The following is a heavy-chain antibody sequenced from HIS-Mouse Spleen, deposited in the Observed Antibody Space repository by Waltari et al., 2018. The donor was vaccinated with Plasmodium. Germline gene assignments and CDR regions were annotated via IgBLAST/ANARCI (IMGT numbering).Heavy chain of an antibody. CDR1: GFTFSSYW. V-gene: IGHV3-7*01. J-gene: IGHJ2*01. Sequence: EVQLVESGGGLVQPGGSLRLSCAASGFTFSSYWMSWVRQAPGKGVWLVANIKQDGSEKYYVDSVKGRFTISRDNAKNSLYLQMNSLRAEDTAVYYCASSWYWYFDLWGRGTLVTVSS. CDR3: ASSWYWYFDL. D-gene: IGHD6-13*01. CDR2: IKQDGSEK.